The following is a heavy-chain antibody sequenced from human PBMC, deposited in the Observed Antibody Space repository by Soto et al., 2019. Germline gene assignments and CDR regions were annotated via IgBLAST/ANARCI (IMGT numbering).Heavy chain of an antibody. CDR3: ARHNQQWLKSMDV. V-gene: IGHV5-51*01. J-gene: IGHJ6*02. CDR2: IYPGDSDT. CDR1: GYSFTSYW. Sequence: GESLKISCKGSGYSFTSYWIGWVRQMPGKGLEWMVIIYPGDSDTRYGPSFQGQVTISADKSISTAYLQWSSLKASDTAMYYCARHNQQWLKSMDVWGQGTTVTVSS. D-gene: IGHD6-19*01.